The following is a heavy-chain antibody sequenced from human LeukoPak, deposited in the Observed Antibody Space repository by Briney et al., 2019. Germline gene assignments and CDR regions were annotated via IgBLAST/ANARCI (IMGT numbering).Heavy chain of an antibody. J-gene: IGHJ3*02. Sequence: ASVKVSCKASGYTFTSYYMHWVRQAPGQGLEWMGWMNPNSGNTGYAQKFQGRVTMTRDTSISTAYMELNSLTSEDTAVYYCARNNYGGHDAFDIWGQGTLVTVSS. D-gene: IGHD4-11*01. CDR1: GYTFTSYY. CDR3: ARNNYGGHDAFDI. V-gene: IGHV1-8*02. CDR2: MNPNSGNT.